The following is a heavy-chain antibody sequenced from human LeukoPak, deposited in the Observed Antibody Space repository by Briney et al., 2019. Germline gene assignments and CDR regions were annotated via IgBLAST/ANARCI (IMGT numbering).Heavy chain of an antibody. V-gene: IGHV3-30-3*01. J-gene: IGHJ3*02. Sequence: GGSLRLSCAASGFTFSSYAMHWVRQAPGKGLEWVAVISYDGSNKYYADSVKGRFTISRDNSKNTLYLQMNSLRAEDTAVYYCARETSFCSSTSCYHAFDIWGQGTMVTVSS. CDR2: ISYDGSNK. CDR3: ARETSFCSSTSCYHAFDI. D-gene: IGHD2-2*01. CDR1: GFTFSSYA.